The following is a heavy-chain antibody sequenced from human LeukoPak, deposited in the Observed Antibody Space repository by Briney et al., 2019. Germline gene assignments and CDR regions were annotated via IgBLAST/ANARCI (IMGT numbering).Heavy chain of an antibody. CDR2: FDPEDGET. D-gene: IGHD6-13*01. V-gene: IGHV1-24*01. Sequence: GASVKVSCKVSGYTLTELSMHWVGQAPGKGLEWMGGFDPEDGETIYAQKFQGRVTMTEDTSTDTAYMELSSLRSEYTAVYYCATVKIAAAGFFFDYWGQGTLVTVSS. CDR1: GYTLTELS. J-gene: IGHJ4*02. CDR3: ATVKIAAAGFFFDY.